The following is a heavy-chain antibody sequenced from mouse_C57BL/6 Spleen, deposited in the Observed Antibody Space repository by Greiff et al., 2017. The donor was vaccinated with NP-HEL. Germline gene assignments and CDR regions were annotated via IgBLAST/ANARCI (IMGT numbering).Heavy chain of an antibody. CDR2: ISSGSSTI. J-gene: IGHJ1*03. V-gene: IGHV5-17*01. CDR1: GFTFSDYG. CDR3: ARTYDYHWYFDV. Sequence: EVHLVESGGGLVKPGGSLKLSCAASGFTFSDYGMHWVRQAPEKGLEWVAYISSGSSTIYYADTVKGRFSISRDNAKNTLFLQMTSLRSEDTAMYYCARTYDYHWYFDVWGTGTTVTVSS. D-gene: IGHD2-4*01.